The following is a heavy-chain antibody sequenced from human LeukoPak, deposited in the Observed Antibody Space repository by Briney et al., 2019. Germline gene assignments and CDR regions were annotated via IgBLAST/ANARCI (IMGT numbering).Heavy chain of an antibody. D-gene: IGHD6-6*01. V-gene: IGHV3-74*01. CDR3: PRSLSGYASSLGY. J-gene: IGHJ4*02. CDR2: INSDGSST. Sequence: GGSLRLSCAASGFTFSSYWMHWVRQAPGKGLVWVSRINSDGSSTIYADSVRGRFSISRDNAKNTLYLQMNSLTAEDTAVYYSPRSLSGYASSLGYWGQGTLVTVSA. CDR1: GFTFSSYW.